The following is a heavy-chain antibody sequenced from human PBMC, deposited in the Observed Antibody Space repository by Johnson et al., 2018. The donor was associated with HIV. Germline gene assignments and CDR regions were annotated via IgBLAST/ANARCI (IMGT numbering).Heavy chain of an antibody. D-gene: IGHD3-22*01. CDR3: AKGGARSSGYYSAFDI. CDR1: GFPFDDFA. CDR2: ISWNSQSI. Sequence: VQLVESGGGLVQPGRSLRLSCVASGFPFDDFAMHWVRLPPGKGLEWVSGISWNSQSIDYADSVKGRFTISRDDAKNSLYLQMNSVRSDDTALYYCAKGGARSSGYYSAFDIW. J-gene: IGHJ3*02. V-gene: IGHV3-9*01.